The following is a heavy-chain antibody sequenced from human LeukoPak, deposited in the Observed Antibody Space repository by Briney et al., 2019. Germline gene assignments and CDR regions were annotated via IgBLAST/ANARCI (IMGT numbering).Heavy chain of an antibody. D-gene: IGHD4-11*01. CDR2: ITSSSYI. V-gene: IGHV3-21*01. CDR3: ARDSVLSKGGY. CDR1: GFTFSSYS. Sequence: GGSLRLSCAASGFTFSSYSMNWVRQAPGKGLEWVSSITSSSYIYYADSVKGRFTISRDNAKNSLYLQMNSLRAEDTAVYYCARDSVLSKGGYWGQGTLVTVSS. J-gene: IGHJ4*02.